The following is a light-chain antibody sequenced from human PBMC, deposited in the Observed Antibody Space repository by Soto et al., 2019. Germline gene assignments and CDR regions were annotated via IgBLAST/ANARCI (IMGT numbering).Light chain of an antibody. CDR3: QQYHSYPVT. J-gene: IGKJ4*01. Sequence: DIQMTQSPSSLSASVGDTVTITCRASQGINNFLAWFQQKPGKAPKSLIYGASSLQSGVPSKFSGSGSGTGFTLTISSLQPEDSATYFCQQYHSYPVTFGGGTKVEIK. V-gene: IGKV1-16*02. CDR1: QGINNF. CDR2: GAS.